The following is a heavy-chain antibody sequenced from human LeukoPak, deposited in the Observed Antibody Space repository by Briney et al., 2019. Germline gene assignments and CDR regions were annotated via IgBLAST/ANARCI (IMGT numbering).Heavy chain of an antibody. CDR2: IWYDGSNK. V-gene: IGHV3-33*01. J-gene: IGHJ6*02. CDR3: ARVGVVVAATRYYYYGMDV. D-gene: IGHD2-15*01. CDR1: GFTFSSYG. Sequence: GGSLRLSCAASGFTFSSYGMHWVRQAPGKGLEWVAVIWYDGSNKYYADSVKGRFTISRDNSKNTLYLQMNSLRVEDTAVYYCARVGVVVAATRYYYYGMDVWGQGTTVTVSS.